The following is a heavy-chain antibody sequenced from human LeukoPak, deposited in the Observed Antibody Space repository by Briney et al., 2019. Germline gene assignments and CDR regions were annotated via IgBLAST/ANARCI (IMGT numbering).Heavy chain of an antibody. D-gene: IGHD4-17*01. V-gene: IGHV1-8*01. J-gene: IGHJ5*02. CDR3: ARGSALDYGDYESEWANWFDP. Sequence: ASVKVSCKASGYTFTSYDINWVRQATGQGLEWMGWMNPNSGNTGYAQKFQGRVTMTRNTSISTAYMELSSLRSEDTAVYYCARGSALDYGDYESEWANWFDPWGQGTLVTVSS. CDR2: MNPNSGNT. CDR1: GYTFTSYD.